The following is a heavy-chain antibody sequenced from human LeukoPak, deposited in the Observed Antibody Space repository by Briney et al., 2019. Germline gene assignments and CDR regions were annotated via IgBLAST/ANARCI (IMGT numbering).Heavy chain of an antibody. CDR1: GYTFSSYG. D-gene: IGHD3-16*01. J-gene: IGHJ6*02. CDR2: ISGYNGNT. CDR3: HLVSPNYYYYGMDV. V-gene: IGHV1-18*01. Sequence: ASVKVSCKASGYTFSSYGISWVRQAPGQGLEWMGWISGYNGNTNYAQKLQGRVTMTTDTSTSTAYMELRSLRSDDTAVYYCHLVSPNYYYYGMDVWGQGTTVTVSS.